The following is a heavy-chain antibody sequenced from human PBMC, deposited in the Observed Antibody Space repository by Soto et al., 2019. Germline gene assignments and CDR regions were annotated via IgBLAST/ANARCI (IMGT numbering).Heavy chain of an antibody. CDR1: GFTFDDYT. D-gene: IGHD6-13*01. V-gene: IGHV3-43*01. Sequence: GGSLRLSCAASGFTFDDYTMHWVRQAPGKGLEWVSLISWDGGSTYYADSVKGRFTISRDNSKNSLYLQMNSLRTEDTALYYCAKDIAAAGTRSYYYYGMDVWGQGTTVTVSS. J-gene: IGHJ6*02. CDR2: ISWDGGST. CDR3: AKDIAAAGTRSYYYYGMDV.